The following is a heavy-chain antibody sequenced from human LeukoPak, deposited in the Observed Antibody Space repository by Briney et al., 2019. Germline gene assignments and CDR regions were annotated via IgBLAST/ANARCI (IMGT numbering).Heavy chain of an antibody. D-gene: IGHD1-26*01. Sequence: ASVKVSCKASGYTFTSYYMHWVRQAPGQGLEWMGIINPSGGSTSYAQEFQGRVTMTRDTSTSTVYMELSSLRSEDTAVYYCARDQKGGSYYNYFDYWGQGTLVTVSS. V-gene: IGHV1-46*01. CDR2: INPSGGST. J-gene: IGHJ4*02. CDR1: GYTFTSYY. CDR3: ARDQKGGSYYNYFDY.